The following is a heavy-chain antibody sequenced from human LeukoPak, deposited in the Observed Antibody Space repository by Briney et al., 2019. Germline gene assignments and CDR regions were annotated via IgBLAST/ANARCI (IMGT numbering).Heavy chain of an antibody. CDR3: ATPQPSSGWLDYYYYYMDV. V-gene: IGHV4-59*11. Sequence: SETLSLTCTVSGGSISSHYWSWIRQPPGKGLEWIGYIYYSGSTNYNPSLKSRVTISVDTSKNQFSLKLSSVTAADTAVYYCATPQPSSGWLDYYYYYMDVWGKGTTVTVSS. CDR1: GGSISSHY. D-gene: IGHD6-19*01. J-gene: IGHJ6*03. CDR2: IYYSGST.